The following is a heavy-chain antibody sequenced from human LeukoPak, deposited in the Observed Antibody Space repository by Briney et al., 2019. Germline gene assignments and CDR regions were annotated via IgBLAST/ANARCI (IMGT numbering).Heavy chain of an antibody. Sequence: GGSLTLSCAASGFTFSDYAMSWVRQAPGKGLEWVSTASYYVGKQYHADSVRGRFTVSRDNSMNTVSLQMSSLRVEDTGIYYCAKAGIGADGAGFLCEYWGQGTLVTVSS. CDR2: ASYYVGKQ. D-gene: IGHD1-1*01. CDR1: GFTFSDYA. CDR3: AKAGIGADGAGFLCEY. J-gene: IGHJ4*02. V-gene: IGHV3-23*01.